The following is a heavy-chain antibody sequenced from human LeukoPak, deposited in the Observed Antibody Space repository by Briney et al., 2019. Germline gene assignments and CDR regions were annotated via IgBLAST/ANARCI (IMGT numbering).Heavy chain of an antibody. CDR2: ISSSSSYI. CDR1: GFTFSSYS. J-gene: IGHJ5*02. CDR3: ARGRRYYGSGSSNNWFDP. V-gene: IGHV3-21*01. Sequence: PGGSLRLSCAASGFTFSSYSMNWVRQAPGKGLEWVSSISSSSSYIYYADSVKGRFTISRDNAKNSLYLQMNSLRAEDTAVYYCARGRRYYGSGSSNNWFDPWGQGTLVTVSS. D-gene: IGHD3-10*01.